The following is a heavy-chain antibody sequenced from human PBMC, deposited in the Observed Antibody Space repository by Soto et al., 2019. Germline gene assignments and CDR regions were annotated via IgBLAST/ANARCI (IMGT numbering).Heavy chain of an antibody. CDR1: GFTFSSYA. V-gene: IGHV3-23*01. J-gene: IGHJ6*02. CDR3: AKVYGSYYFYYYYGMDV. Sequence: EVQLLESGGGLVQPGGSLRLSCAASGFTFSSYAMSWVRQAPGKGLEWVSAISGSGGSTYYADSVKGRFTISGDNSKNTLYLQMNSLRAEDTAVYYCAKVYGSYYFYYYYGMDVWGQGTTVTVSS. D-gene: IGHD1-26*01. CDR2: ISGSGGST.